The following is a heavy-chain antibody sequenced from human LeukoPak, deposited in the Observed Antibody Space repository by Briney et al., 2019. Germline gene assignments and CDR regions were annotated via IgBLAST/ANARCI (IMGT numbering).Heavy chain of an antibody. CDR3: ARASCSGGNCYFQYYFDH. V-gene: IGHV1-8*01. CDR1: GYTFTSYD. Sequence: ASVMVSCKASGYTFTSYDINWVRQAPGQGLEWMGWVYPNSGDTVYAQKLQGRVTMTRNTSISTAYMELSSLRSEDTAVYYCARASCSGGNCYFQYYFDHWGQGTLVTVSS. J-gene: IGHJ4*02. D-gene: IGHD2-15*01. CDR2: VYPNSGDT.